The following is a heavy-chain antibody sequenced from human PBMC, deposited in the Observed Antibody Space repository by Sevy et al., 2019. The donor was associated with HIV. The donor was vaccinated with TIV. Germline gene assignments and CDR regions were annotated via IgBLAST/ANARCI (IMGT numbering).Heavy chain of an antibody. Sequence: GGSLRLSCAASGFTFSSYWMTWVRQARGKGLEWVANIKQDMSEKYYADSVKGRFTISRDNARNSLYLQMESLRAEETDVYYCARAQQVTMLVVIGGLYFDFWGQVTLVTVSS. CDR3: ARAQQVTMLVVIGGLYFDF. V-gene: IGHV3-7*01. CDR2: IKQDMSEK. CDR1: GFTFSSYW. J-gene: IGHJ4*02. D-gene: IGHD3-22*01.